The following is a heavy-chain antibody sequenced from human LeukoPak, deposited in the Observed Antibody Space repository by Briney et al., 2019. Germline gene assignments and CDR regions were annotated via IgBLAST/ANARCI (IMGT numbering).Heavy chain of an antibody. CDR2: IFHSGST. Sequence: PSETLSLTCTVSGGSIGSYYWSWVRQPPGKGLEWIGQIFHSGSTSYSPSLKSRVTISMDKSKNQISLRLTSVTAADTAVYYCARSPTKRVPEDYWGQGTLVTVSS. V-gene: IGHV4-59*12. D-gene: IGHD2-2*01. CDR1: GGSIGSYY. J-gene: IGHJ4*02. CDR3: ARSPTKRVPEDY.